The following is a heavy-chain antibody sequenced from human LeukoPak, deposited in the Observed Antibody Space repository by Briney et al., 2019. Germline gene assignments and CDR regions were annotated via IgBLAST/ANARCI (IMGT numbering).Heavy chain of an antibody. V-gene: IGHV4-34*01. CDR3: ARGRVTATSVTSY. Sequence: SETLSLTCAVYGGSFSDYCWSWIRQPPGKGLEWIGEINHSGSTNYSPSLKSRVTISVDTSKNQFSLKLSSVTAADTAVYYCARGRVTATSVTSYWGQGTLVTVSS. CDR1: GGSFSDYC. J-gene: IGHJ4*02. D-gene: IGHD2-15*01. CDR2: INHSGST.